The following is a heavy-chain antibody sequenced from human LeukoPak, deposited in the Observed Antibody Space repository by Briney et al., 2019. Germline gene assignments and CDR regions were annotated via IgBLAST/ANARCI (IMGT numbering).Heavy chain of an antibody. CDR3: AKDFNRQVAGIFDY. D-gene: IGHD2/OR15-2a*01. V-gene: IGHV3-9*01. CDR1: GFTFDDYG. Sequence: GRSLRLSCATSGFTFDDYGMHWVRQAPGKGLELVSGMSWNSATRGYADSVKGRFTISRDNAKNSLYLQMNSLRAEETALYYCAKDFNRQVAGIFDYWGQGTLGTVSS. J-gene: IGHJ4*02. CDR2: MSWNSATR.